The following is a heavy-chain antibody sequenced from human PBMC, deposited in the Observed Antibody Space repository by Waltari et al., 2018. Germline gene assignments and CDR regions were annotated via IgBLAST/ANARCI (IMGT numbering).Heavy chain of an antibody. CDR2: IYWNDDK. V-gene: IGHV2-5*01. D-gene: IGHD4-17*01. CDR1: AFSLSTSRVG. J-gene: IGHJ3*02. Sequence: QITLKESGPTLVKPKQTLTLTCTFSAFSLSTSRVGVGWIRHPPGKALEWLALIYWNDDKRYSPSLKSRLTITKDTSKNQAVLTMTNMDPVDTATYYCAPSDDYCALGSAFDIWGQGTMVTVSS. CDR3: APSDDYCALGSAFDI.